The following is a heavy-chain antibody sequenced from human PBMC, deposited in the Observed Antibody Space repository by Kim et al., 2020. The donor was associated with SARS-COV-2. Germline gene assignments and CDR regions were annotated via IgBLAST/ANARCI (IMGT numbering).Heavy chain of an antibody. CDR2: IIPIFGTA. CDR3: ARAAQARDGYINYYYGMDV. D-gene: IGHD5-12*01. CDR1: GGTFSSYA. Sequence: SVKVSCKASGGTFSSYAISWVRQAPGQGLEWMGGIIPIFGTANYAQKFQGRVTITADESTSTAYMELSSLRSEDTAVYYCARAAQARDGYINYYYGMDVWGQGTTVTVSS. J-gene: IGHJ6*02. V-gene: IGHV1-69*13.